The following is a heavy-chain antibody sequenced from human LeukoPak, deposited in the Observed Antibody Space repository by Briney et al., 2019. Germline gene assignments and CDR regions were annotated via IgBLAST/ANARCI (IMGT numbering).Heavy chain of an antibody. CDR3: AGIVLVAAAQFDY. J-gene: IGHJ4*02. Sequence: SETLSLTCAVYGGSFSGYYWGWLRQPPGQGLEWIGYIYNRGSTYYNPSLESRISISLDTSTNQFSLKLYSVTAADTAVYYCAGIVLVAAAQFDYWGQGTLVTVSS. CDR1: GGSFSGYY. V-gene: IGHV4-34*10. CDR2: IYNRGST. D-gene: IGHD2-2*01.